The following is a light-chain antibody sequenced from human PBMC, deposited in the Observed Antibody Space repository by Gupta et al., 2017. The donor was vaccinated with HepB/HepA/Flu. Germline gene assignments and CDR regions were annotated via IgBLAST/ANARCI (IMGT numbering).Light chain of an antibody. CDR2: DVT. CDR3: CSYTTSSTLEGV. V-gene: IGLV2-14*01. CDR1: SSDVGAYNS. J-gene: IGLJ1*01. Sequence: SALTPPASASGSPGPSITISCTGTSSDVGAYNSVSWYQQRPGKAPKLIIYDVTNRPSGVSNRFSGSKSGNTASLTISGLQAEDEADYYCCSYTTSSTLEGVFGSGTKVTVL.